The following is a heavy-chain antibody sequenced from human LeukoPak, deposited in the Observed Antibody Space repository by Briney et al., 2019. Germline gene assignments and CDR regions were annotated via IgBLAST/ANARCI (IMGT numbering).Heavy chain of an antibody. CDR1: GFTFSSYA. D-gene: IGHD6-19*01. Sequence: GGSLRLSCAASGFTFSSYAMSWVRQAPGKGLEWVSAISGSGGSTYYADSVKGRFTISRDNSKNTLYLQVNSLRAEDTAVYYCAKSPSIAVAGTSDYWGQGTLVTVSS. CDR2: ISGSGGST. CDR3: AKSPSIAVAGTSDY. J-gene: IGHJ4*02. V-gene: IGHV3-23*01.